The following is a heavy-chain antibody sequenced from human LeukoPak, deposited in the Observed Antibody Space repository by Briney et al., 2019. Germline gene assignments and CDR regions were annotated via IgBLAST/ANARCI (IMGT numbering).Heavy chain of an antibody. CDR3: ARGQSYGSGGSCYVI. D-gene: IGHD2-15*01. V-gene: IGHV4-34*01. CDR1: GGSFSGYY. CDR2: INHSGST. Sequence: SETLSLTCAVYGGSFSGYYWSWIRQPPGKGLEWIGEINHSGSTNYNPSLKSRVTISVDTSKNQFSLKLSSVTAADTAVYYCARGQSYGSGGSCYVIWGQGTMVTVSP. J-gene: IGHJ3*02.